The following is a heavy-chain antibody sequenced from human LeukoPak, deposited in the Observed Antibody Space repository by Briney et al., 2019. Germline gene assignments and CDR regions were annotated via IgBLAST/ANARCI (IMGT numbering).Heavy chain of an antibody. CDR3: AREQTSGGSDY. J-gene: IGHJ4*02. D-gene: IGHD5-12*01. Sequence: GGSLRLSCAASGFTFSDFYMSWIRQPPGKGLEWVSYISSSGYTNYADSVKGRSTISRDNAKNSLYLQMNSLRAEDTAVYYCAREQTSGGSDYWGQGTLVTVSS. V-gene: IGHV3-11*06. CDR2: ISSSGYT. CDR1: GFTFSDFY.